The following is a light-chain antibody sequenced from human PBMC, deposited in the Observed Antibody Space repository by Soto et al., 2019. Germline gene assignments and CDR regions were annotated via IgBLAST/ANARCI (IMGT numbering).Light chain of an antibody. J-gene: IGLJ2*01. Sequence: QSALTQPASVSGSPGQSITISCTGTSTDVGGSNYVSWYQPRPGEAPKLMIYDVSSRPSGISSRFSGSKSGNTASLTISGLQAEDEADYHCSSYTSASTLVVFGGGTKLTVL. CDR1: STDVGGSNY. V-gene: IGLV2-14*03. CDR2: DVS. CDR3: SSYTSASTLVV.